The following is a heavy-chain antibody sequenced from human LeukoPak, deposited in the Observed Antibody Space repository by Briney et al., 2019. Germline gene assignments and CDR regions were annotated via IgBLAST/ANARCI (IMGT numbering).Heavy chain of an antibody. CDR1: GGSISSYY. J-gene: IGHJ4*02. CDR3: AHSSSSLPTDS. V-gene: IGHV4-4*07. D-gene: IGHD6-6*01. Sequence: SETLSLTCTVSGGSISSYYWSWLRQPAGKGLEWIGRIYTSGSTNYNPSLKSRVTMSVDTSKNQFSLKLSSVTAADTAVYYCAHSSSSLPTDSWGQGTLVSVSS. CDR2: IYTSGST.